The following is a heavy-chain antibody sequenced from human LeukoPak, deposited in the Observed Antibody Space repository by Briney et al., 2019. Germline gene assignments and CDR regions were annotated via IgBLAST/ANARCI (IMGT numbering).Heavy chain of an antibody. V-gene: IGHV3-74*01. D-gene: IGHD1-7*01. CDR1: GLTFRTSW. Sequence: PGGSLRLLCAPSGLTFRTSWMHWVRQARGGGVVWVSRMNGEGTTIDYADSVKGRFTVSRDYAKNTLFLQMNNLRTEDTALYFCATARNFRFEYWGQGSLVIVSS. CDR2: MNGEGTTI. CDR3: ATARNFRFEY. J-gene: IGHJ4*02.